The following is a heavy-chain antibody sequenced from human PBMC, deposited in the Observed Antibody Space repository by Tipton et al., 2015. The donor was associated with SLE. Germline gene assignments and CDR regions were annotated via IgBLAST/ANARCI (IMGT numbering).Heavy chain of an antibody. CDR3: AKGLSIIAALDY. CDR2: IWYDGSNK. J-gene: IGHJ4*02. Sequence: SLRLSCAASGFTFSSYGMHWVRQAPGKGLEWVAVIWYDGSNKYYADSVKGRFTISRDNSKNTLYLQMNSLRAEDTAVYYCAKGLSIIAALDYWGQGTLVTFSS. V-gene: IGHV3-33*06. CDR1: GFTFSSYG. D-gene: IGHD6-13*01.